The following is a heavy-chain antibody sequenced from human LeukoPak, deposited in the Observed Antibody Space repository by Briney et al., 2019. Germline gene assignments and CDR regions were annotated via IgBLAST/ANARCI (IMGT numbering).Heavy chain of an antibody. CDR3: ARLASWSFDY. J-gene: IGHJ4*02. Sequence: GESLKISCQVSGYRFTNFWIAWVRQMPGKGLEWMGIIYPGDSDNRYSPSFQGQVTISADKSISTAYLQWSSLKASDTAIYYCARLASWSFDYWGQGTLVNVSS. CDR1: GYRFTNFW. CDR2: IYPGDSDN. D-gene: IGHD2-8*02. V-gene: IGHV5-51*01.